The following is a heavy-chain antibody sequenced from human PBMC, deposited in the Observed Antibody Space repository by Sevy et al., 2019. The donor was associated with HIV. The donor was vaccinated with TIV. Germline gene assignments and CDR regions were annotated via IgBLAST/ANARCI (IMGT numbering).Heavy chain of an antibody. CDR3: ASHYYDSTGYYFPLEY. CDR2: ISDDGNNK. D-gene: IGHD3-22*01. V-gene: IGHV3-30*04. J-gene: IGHJ4*02. CDR1: GFTFSTYA. Sequence: GGSLRLSCTAFGFTFSTYAMYWVRQAPGKGLEWVAVISDDGNNKDYADSVKGRLTISSDNSKNTLYLQMNSLRADDTAVYYCASHYYDSTGYYFPLEYWGQGTRVTVSS.